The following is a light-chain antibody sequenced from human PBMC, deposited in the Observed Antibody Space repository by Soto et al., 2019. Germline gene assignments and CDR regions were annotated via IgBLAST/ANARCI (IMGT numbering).Light chain of an antibody. CDR3: QQYYNCRWT. CDR1: HGISSC. Sequence: RMPRSASSCSASTGEGVPCTCRASHGISSCLAWYQQKPGKAPKLLIFDESTRLDGVPPRFIGSGSGTEFTLTIISLQPEDYVAYYCQQYYNCRWTFGQGTEVDI. V-gene: IGKV1-8*01. J-gene: IGKJ1*01. CDR2: DES.